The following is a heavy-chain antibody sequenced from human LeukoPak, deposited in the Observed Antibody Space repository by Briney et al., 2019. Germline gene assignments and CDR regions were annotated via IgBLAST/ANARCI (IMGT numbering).Heavy chain of an antibody. V-gene: IGHV1-24*01. Sequence: GASVKVSCKVSGYTLTELSMHWVRQAPGKGVEGMGGFDPEDGETISGKKFQGRVTMTEDTSTDTAYMELSRLRSEDTAVYYCATDRLDCSGGSCYRPGGMDVWGQGTTVTVSS. CDR1: GYTLTELS. D-gene: IGHD2-15*01. CDR3: ATDRLDCSGGSCYRPGGMDV. J-gene: IGHJ6*02. CDR2: FDPEDGET.